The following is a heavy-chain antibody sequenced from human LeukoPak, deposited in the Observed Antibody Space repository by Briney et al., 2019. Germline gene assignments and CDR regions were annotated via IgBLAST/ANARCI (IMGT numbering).Heavy chain of an antibody. Sequence: GGSLRLSCAASGFTFSRYTMNWVRQAPGKGLEWVSSISSSSSYMHYADSLKGRVTISRDNAKNSLYLQMNSLRAEDAAVYYCAREYYGDYFFDYWGQGTLVTVSS. D-gene: IGHD4-17*01. CDR2: ISSSSSYM. J-gene: IGHJ4*02. CDR3: AREYYGDYFFDY. V-gene: IGHV3-21*01. CDR1: GFTFSRYT.